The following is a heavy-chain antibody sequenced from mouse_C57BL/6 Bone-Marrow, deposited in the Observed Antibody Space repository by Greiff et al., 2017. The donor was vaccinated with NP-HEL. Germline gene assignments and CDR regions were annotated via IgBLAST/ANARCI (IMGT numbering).Heavy chain of an antibody. CDR3: ARSGVGDYYGSPAWFAD. V-gene: IGHV1-54*01. D-gene: IGHD1-1*01. J-gene: IGHJ3*01. CDR1: GYAFTNYL. CDR2: LNPGSGGT. Sequence: QVQLQQSGAELVRPGTSVKVSCKASGYAFTNYLIEWVKQRPGQGLEWIGVLNPGSGGTHYNEKFKGKATLTADKSSSTAYMQLSSLTSEDSAVYFCARSGVGDYYGSPAWFADWGQGTLVTVSA.